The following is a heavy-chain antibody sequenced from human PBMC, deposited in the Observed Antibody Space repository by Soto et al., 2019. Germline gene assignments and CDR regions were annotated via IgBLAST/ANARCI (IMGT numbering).Heavy chain of an antibody. J-gene: IGHJ6*03. CDR1: GYTFTGYY. CDR2: INPNSGGT. V-gene: IGHV1-2*04. D-gene: IGHD7-27*01. Sequence: ASVKVSCKASGYTFTGYYMHWVRQAPGQGLEWMGWINPNSGGTNYAQKFQGWVTMTRDTSISTAYMELSRLRSDDTAADYCARDNSPGAASPFDYYYMDVWGKGTTVTVSS. CDR3: ARDNSPGAASPFDYYYMDV.